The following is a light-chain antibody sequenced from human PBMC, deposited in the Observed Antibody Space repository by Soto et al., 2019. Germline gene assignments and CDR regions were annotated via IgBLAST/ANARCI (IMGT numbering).Light chain of an antibody. J-gene: IGLJ1*01. CDR3: RSYTTSKPYV. Sequence: SALTHPASVSGSLGQSITISCTGTSSDVGAYNFVSWYHFNPXTXXXXXXXXXXXXPHGVSSPYSGSKSRNTAALTISGLQAEAEADYFCRSYTTSKPYVSGGGNRGT. V-gene: IGLV2-14*01. CDR2: XXX. CDR1: SSDVGAYNF.